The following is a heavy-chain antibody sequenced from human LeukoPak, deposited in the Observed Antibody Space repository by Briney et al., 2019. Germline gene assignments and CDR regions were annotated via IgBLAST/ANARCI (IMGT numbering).Heavy chain of an antibody. CDR2: ISTTGSSI. D-gene: IGHD6-19*01. V-gene: IGHV3-48*04. CDR3: ARVQRGIAVALDY. CDR1: GFTFSSYW. Sequence: PGGSLRLSCAASGFTFSSYWMNWVRQAPGKGLEWVSYISTTGSSIYYADSVKGRFTISRDNVKNLLYLQMNSLRAGDTAVYYCARVQRGIAVALDYWGQGTLATVSS. J-gene: IGHJ4*02.